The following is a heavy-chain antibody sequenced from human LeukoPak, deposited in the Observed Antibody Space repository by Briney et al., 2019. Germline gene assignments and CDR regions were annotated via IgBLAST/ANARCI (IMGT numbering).Heavy chain of an antibody. CDR2: IYSGGST. CDR1: GFTVSSNY. Sequence: PGGSLRLSCAASGFTVSSNYMSWVRQAPGKGLEWVSVIYSGGSTYYADSVKGRFTISRDNSKNTLYLQMNSLRAEDTAVYYCARVRDSSSWYLLGYWGQGTLVTVSS. V-gene: IGHV3-53*01. J-gene: IGHJ4*02. D-gene: IGHD6-13*01. CDR3: ARVRDSSSWYLLGY.